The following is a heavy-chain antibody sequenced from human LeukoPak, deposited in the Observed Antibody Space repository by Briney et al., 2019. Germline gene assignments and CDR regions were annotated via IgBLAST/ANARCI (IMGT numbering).Heavy chain of an antibody. CDR3: ARGPRGYFSSTSCYMVYHYYYMDV. J-gene: IGHJ6*03. CDR2: INHSGST. D-gene: IGHD2-2*02. V-gene: IGHV4-34*01. CDR1: GGSFSGYY. Sequence: SETLSLTCAVYGGSFSGYYWSWIRQPPGKGLEWVGEINHSGSTNYNPSLKSRVTISVDTSKNQFSLQLSSVTAADTAVYYCARGPRGYFSSTSCYMVYHYYYMDVWGKGTTATVSS.